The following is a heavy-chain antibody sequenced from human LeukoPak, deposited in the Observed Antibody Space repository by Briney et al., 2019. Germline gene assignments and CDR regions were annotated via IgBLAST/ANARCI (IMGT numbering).Heavy chain of an antibody. CDR1: GYTVSNYY. D-gene: IGHD1-1*01. Sequence: ASVKVSCKASGYTVSNYYLHWVRQAPGQGPEWMGRINPSGGSPICAQRFQDRVSMTRDMSASTVYMELSSLRSEDTAIYYCARELTTGMYFFDYWGQGTLVTVSS. V-gene: IGHV1-46*01. CDR2: INPSGGSP. J-gene: IGHJ4*02. CDR3: ARELTTGMYFFDY.